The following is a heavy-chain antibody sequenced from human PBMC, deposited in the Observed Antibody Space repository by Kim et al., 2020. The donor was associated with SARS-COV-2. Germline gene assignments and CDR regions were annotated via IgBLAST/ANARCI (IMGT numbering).Heavy chain of an antibody. J-gene: IGHJ4*02. D-gene: IGHD3-22*01. CDR1: GGSISSSSYY. CDR2: IYYSGST. CDR3: AGVNYYDSSGYYEFDY. Sequence: SETLSLTCTVSGGSISSSSYYWGWNRQPPGKGLEWIGSIYYSGSTYYNPSLKSRVTISVDTSKNQFSLRLSSVTAADTAVYDCAGVNYYDSSGYYEFDYWSQRTLVAVYS. V-gene: IGHV4-39*01.